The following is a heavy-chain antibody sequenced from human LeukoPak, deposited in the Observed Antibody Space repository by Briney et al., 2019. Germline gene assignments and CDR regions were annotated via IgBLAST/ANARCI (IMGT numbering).Heavy chain of an antibody. V-gene: IGHV1-2*04. CDR2: INPNSGGT. J-gene: IGHJ3*02. Sequence: VASVKVSCKASGYTFTGYYMHWVRQDPGQGLEWMGWINPNSGGTNYAQKFQGWVTMTRDTSISTAYMELSRLRSDDTAVYYCARDGYYDSTGMAFDIWGQGTMVTVSS. D-gene: IGHD3-22*01. CDR3: ARDGYYDSTGMAFDI. CDR1: GYTFTGYY.